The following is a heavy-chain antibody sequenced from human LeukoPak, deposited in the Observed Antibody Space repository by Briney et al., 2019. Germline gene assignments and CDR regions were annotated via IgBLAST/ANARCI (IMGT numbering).Heavy chain of an antibody. D-gene: IGHD3-10*01. CDR2: ISNDGSSL. Sequence: GGSLRLSCAASGFTLSNSWMHWVRQTPGKGLVWVSRISNDGSSLIYADSVKGRFTISRDNAKNSLYLQMNSLRAEDTAVYYCARVLSSGSGSYYLGGNYYYYGMDVWGQGTTVTVSS. CDR3: ARVLSSGSGSYYLGGNYYYYGMDV. CDR1: GFTLSNSW. J-gene: IGHJ6*02. V-gene: IGHV3-74*01.